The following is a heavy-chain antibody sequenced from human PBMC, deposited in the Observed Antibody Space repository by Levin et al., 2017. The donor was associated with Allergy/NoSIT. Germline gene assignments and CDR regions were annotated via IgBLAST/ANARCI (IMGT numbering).Heavy chain of an antibody. J-gene: IGHJ6*02. CDR3: AKAPEYGGNDYYYYGMDV. V-gene: IGHV3-30*18. CDR1: GFTFSSYG. D-gene: IGHD4-23*01. CDR2: ISYDGSNK. Sequence: TGGSLRLSCAASGFTFSSYGMHWVRQAPGKGLEWVAVISYDGSNKYYADSVKGRFTISRDNSKNTLYLQMNSLRAEDTAVYYCAKAPEYGGNDYYYYGMDVWGQGTTVTVSS.